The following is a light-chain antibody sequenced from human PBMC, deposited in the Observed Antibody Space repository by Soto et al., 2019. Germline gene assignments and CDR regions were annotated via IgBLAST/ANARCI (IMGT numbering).Light chain of an antibody. CDR3: QQSSQWPPIT. Sequence: EFVLTQSPATLSLSPGERATISCRASQSVGRYLAWYQQKPGQAPRLLIYDAYNRATGIPARFSGSGSGTDFTLTISSLEPEDFAVYYCQQSSQWPPITFGQGTRLEIK. CDR2: DAY. J-gene: IGKJ5*01. V-gene: IGKV3-11*01. CDR1: QSVGRY.